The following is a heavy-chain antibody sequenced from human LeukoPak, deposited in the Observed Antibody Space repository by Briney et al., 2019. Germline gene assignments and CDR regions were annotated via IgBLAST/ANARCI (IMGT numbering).Heavy chain of an antibody. CDR2: IYHSGST. CDR3: ARDLGTMVRGVIMGDYFDY. J-gene: IGHJ4*02. D-gene: IGHD3-10*01. Sequence: SETLSLTCTVSGGSISSGGYYWSWIRQPPGKGLEWIGYIYHSGSTYYNPSLESRVTISVDRSKNQFSLKLSSVTAADTAVYYCARDLGTMVRGVIMGDYFDYWGQGTLVTVSS. CDR1: GGSISSGGYY. V-gene: IGHV4-30-2*01.